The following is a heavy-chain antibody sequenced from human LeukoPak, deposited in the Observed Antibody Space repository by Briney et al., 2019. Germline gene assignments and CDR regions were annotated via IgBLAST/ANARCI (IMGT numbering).Heavy chain of an antibody. D-gene: IGHD5-24*01. J-gene: IGHJ4*02. V-gene: IGHV3-74*01. CDR3: ARTKVELATSLLDY. CDR2: TKSDGSST. Sequence: RGSLRLSCAASGFTFSSYWMHWVRHAPGEGLVWVSRTKSDGSSTNYADSVKGRFTISRDNAKNTLYLQMNRLRAEDTAVYYCARTKVELATSLLDYWGQGTQVTVSS. CDR1: GFTFSSYW.